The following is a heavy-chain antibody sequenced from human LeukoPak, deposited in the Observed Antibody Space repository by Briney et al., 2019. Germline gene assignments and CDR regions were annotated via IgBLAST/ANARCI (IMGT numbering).Heavy chain of an antibody. Sequence: GASVTVSCKASGYTFTIYDINWVRQATGQGLEWMGWMNPNSGNTGYAQKFQGRVTITRNTSISTAYMELSSLRSEDTAVYYCARGRHFWSGFTPIRYAFDIWGQGTMVTVSS. J-gene: IGHJ3*02. CDR1: GYTFTIYD. D-gene: IGHD3-3*02. CDR3: ARGRHFWSGFTPIRYAFDI. CDR2: MNPNSGNT. V-gene: IGHV1-8*03.